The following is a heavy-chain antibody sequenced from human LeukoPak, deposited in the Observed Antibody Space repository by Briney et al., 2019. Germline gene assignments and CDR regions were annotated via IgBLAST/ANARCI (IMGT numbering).Heavy chain of an antibody. CDR2: IYHSGST. J-gene: IGHJ6*03. V-gene: IGHV4-38-2*02. Sequence: SETLSLTCTVSGYSISSGYYWGWIRQPPGKGLEWIGSIYHSGSTYYNPSLKSRVTISVDTSKNQFSLKLSSVTAADTAVYYCARLHFGGNYGYYYYYMDVWGKGTTVTISS. D-gene: IGHD4-23*01. CDR3: ARLHFGGNYGYYYYYMDV. CDR1: GYSISSGYY.